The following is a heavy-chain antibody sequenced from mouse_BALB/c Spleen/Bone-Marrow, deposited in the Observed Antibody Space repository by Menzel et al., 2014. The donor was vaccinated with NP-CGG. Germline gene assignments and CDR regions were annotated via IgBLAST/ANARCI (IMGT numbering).Heavy chain of an antibody. CDR1: GFTFSSYA. J-gene: IGHJ2*01. Sequence: EVKLVESGGGLVKPGGSLKLSCAASGFTFSSYAMSWVRQTPEKRLEWVATISSGGSYTYYPDSVKGRFTISRDNAKNTLHLQMSSLRSEDTPMYYCARHGITRLLDYWGQGTTLTVSS. CDR3: ARHGITRLLDY. CDR2: ISSGGSYT. V-gene: IGHV5-9-3*01. D-gene: IGHD2-4*01.